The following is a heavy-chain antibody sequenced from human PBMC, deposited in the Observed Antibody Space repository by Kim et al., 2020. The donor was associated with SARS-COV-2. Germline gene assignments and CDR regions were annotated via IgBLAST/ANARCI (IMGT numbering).Heavy chain of an antibody. J-gene: IGHJ4*02. Sequence: ASVKVSCTTSGYTFNDYAINWVRQAPGQGFEWVGWINTKTGKTTYAQGFTGRFVFSLDTSVTTAYLQISGLKSEDTGTYYCARRSVAGLDYWGQGTLVT. D-gene: IGHD6-19*01. CDR1: GYTFNDYA. CDR3: ARRSVAGLDY. CDR2: INTKTGKT. V-gene: IGHV7-4-1*02.